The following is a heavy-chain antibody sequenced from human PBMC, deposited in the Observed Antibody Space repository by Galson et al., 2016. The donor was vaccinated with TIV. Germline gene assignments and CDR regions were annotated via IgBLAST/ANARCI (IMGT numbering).Heavy chain of an antibody. Sequence: SVKVSCKASGGTFSSNAINWVRQAPGQGLEWMGGIIPKSGTANYAQKFQGRVTITADESTSTAYMELSSLTSEDTAVFYCARGLGKYTGTYSWWTYSGAMDVWGQGTTVTVS. CDR3: ARGLGKYTGTYSWWTYSGAMDV. D-gene: IGHD1-26*01. CDR2: IIPKSGTA. J-gene: IGHJ6*02. V-gene: IGHV1-69*13. CDR1: GGTFSSNA.